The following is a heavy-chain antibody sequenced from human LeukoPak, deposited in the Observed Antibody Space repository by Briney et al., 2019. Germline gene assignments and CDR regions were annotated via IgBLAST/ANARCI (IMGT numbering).Heavy chain of an antibody. Sequence: GGSLRLSCAASGFSVSSKYMSWVRQAPGKGLEWVSIIYDGGSTFYADSVRGRFVISSDNSENTLYLHMNSLRAEDTAMYYCTTCYGTKRYFFDNWGQGTLVAVSS. CDR2: IYDGGST. V-gene: IGHV3-66*01. CDR3: TTCYGTKRYFFDN. D-gene: IGHD2-2*01. CDR1: GFSVSSKY. J-gene: IGHJ4*02.